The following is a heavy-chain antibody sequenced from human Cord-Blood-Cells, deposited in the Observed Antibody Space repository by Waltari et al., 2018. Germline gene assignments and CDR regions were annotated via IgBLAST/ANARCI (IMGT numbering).Heavy chain of an antibody. Sequence: QAQLQESGPGLVKPSATLSLTCTVSGGSISSYYWSWTRQPPGKGLEWIGYIYYSGSTNYNPSLKSRVTISVDTSKNQFSLKLSSVTAADTAVYYCARGYSSSWYWFDPWGQGTLVTVSS. J-gene: IGHJ5*02. CDR3: ARGYSSSWYWFDP. V-gene: IGHV4-59*01. CDR1: GGSISSYY. CDR2: IYYSGST. D-gene: IGHD6-13*01.